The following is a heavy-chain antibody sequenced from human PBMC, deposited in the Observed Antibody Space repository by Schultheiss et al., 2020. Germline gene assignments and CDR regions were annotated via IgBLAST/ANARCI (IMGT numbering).Heavy chain of an antibody. V-gene: IGHV3-7*01. D-gene: IGHD3-3*01. Sequence: GGSLRLSCAASGFTFSRYWMSWVRQAPGKGLEWVANIKEDGSEKYYLDSVKGRFTISRDNAKKSLYLQMNSLRAEDTAVYHCARRGDTIFWSGYDDYWGQGTLVTVSS. CDR1: GFTFSRYW. J-gene: IGHJ4*02. CDR2: IKEDGSEK. CDR3: ARRGDTIFWSGYDDY.